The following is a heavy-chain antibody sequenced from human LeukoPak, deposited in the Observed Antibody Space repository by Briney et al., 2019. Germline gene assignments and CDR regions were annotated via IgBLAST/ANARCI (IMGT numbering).Heavy chain of an antibody. J-gene: IGHJ6*04. CDR1: GFTVSSNY. V-gene: IGHV3-53*01. Sequence: PGGALRHSCAASGFTVSSNYMSGVRQAPGKGLEGVAVSYSGGSTYYAHSVKGRFTISRDNSKNTLYLQMNSLRAEATAVYYCARDHDMLTPYGMAVWGAGDTVTVSS. CDR3: ARDHDMLTPYGMAV. D-gene: IGHD3-9*01. CDR2: SYSGGST.